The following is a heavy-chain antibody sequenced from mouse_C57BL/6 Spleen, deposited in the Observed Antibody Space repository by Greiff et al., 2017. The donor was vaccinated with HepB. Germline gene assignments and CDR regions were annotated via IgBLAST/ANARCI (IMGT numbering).Heavy chain of an antibody. CDR3: ARSIRGVYFDY. J-gene: IGHJ2*01. D-gene: IGHD1-1*01. V-gene: IGHV1-80*01. CDR1: GYAFSSYW. Sequence: VQLKESGAELVKPGASVKISCKASGYAFSSYWMNWVKQRPGKGLEWIGQIYPGDGDTNYNGKFKGKATLTADKSSSTAYMQLSSLTSEDSAVYFCARSIRGVYFDYWGQGTTLTVSS. CDR2: IYPGDGDT.